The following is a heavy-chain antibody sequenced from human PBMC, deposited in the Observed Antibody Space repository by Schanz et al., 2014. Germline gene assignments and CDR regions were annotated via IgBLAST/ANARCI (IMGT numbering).Heavy chain of an antibody. J-gene: IGHJ4*02. D-gene: IGHD3-10*01. CDR2: ISPILDVG. CDR3: ARGRGFYDY. V-gene: IGHV1-69*10. CDR1: GYTFTSYG. Sequence: QVQLVQSGSEVKKPGSSVKVSCNASGYTFTSYGISWVRQAPGQGLEWMGWISPILDVGNYAQQFQGRVTFTADKSTSTAYMELSSLTSEDTAVHYCARGRGFYDYWGQGTLVTVSS.